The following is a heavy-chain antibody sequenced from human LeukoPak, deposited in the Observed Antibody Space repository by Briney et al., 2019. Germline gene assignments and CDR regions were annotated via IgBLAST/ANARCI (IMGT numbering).Heavy chain of an antibody. V-gene: IGHV1-2*02. Sequence: ASVKVSCKASGYTFTGYYMHWVRQALGQGLEWMGWINPNSGGTNYAQKFQGRVTMTRDTSISTAYMELSRLRSDDTAVYYCARESYYYDSSGFHRDAFDIWGQGTMVTVSS. J-gene: IGHJ3*02. CDR1: GYTFTGYY. CDR3: ARESYYYDSSGFHRDAFDI. D-gene: IGHD3-22*01. CDR2: INPNSGGT.